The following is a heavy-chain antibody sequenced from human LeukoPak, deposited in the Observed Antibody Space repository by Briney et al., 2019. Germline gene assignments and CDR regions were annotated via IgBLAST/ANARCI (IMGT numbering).Heavy chain of an antibody. J-gene: IGHJ4*02. Sequence: ASVKVSCKASGGTFSSYAISWVRQAPGQGLEWMGGIIPISGTANYAQKFQGRVTITADESTSTAYMELSSLRSEDTAVYYCARNPISGSHPVDYWGQGTLVTVSS. D-gene: IGHD3-10*01. CDR3: ARNPISGSHPVDY. V-gene: IGHV1-69*13. CDR1: GGTFSSYA. CDR2: IIPISGTA.